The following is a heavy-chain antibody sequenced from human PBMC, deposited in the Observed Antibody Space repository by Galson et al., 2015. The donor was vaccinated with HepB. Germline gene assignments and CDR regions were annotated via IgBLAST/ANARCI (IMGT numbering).Heavy chain of an antibody. V-gene: IGHV3-21*01. J-gene: IGHJ4*02. Sequence: SLRLSCAASGFTFSSYSMNWVRQAPGKGLEWVSSISSSSSYIYYADSVKGRFTISRDNAKNSLYLQMNSLRAEDTAVYYCARVLGSRGREWLVLNYWGQGTLVTVSS. CDR3: ARVLGSRGREWLVLNY. CDR1: GFTFSSYS. CDR2: ISSSSSYI. D-gene: IGHD6-19*01.